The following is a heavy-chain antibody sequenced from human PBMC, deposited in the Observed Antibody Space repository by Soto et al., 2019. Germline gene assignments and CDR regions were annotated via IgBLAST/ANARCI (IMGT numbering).Heavy chain of an antibody. CDR2: IYYSGST. CDR3: ASIWFGDFDY. Sequence: SETLSLTCTVSGGSISSGGYYWSWIRQHPGKGLEWIGYIYYSGSTYYNPSLKSRVTISVDTSKNQISLKLDSVTAADTAVYYCASIWFGDFDYWGHGTLVTVSS. V-gene: IGHV4-30-4*08. CDR1: GGSISSGGYY. J-gene: IGHJ4*01. D-gene: IGHD3-10*01.